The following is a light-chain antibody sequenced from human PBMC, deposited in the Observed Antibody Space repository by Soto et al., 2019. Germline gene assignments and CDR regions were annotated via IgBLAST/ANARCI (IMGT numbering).Light chain of an antibody. J-gene: IGLJ2*01. CDR1: SSDVGSYNL. CDR3: CSYAGSSTPVV. Sequence: QLVLTQPASVSGSPGQSITISCTGTSSDVGSYNLVSWYQQHPGKSPKLMIYEGSKRPSGVSTRFSGSKYGNTASLPISGLQAADEDDYYCCSYAGSSTPVVFGGGTKLTVL. V-gene: IGLV2-23*01. CDR2: EGS.